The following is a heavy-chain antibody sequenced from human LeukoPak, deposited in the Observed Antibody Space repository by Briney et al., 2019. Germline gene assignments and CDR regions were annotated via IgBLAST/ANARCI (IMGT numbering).Heavy chain of an antibody. CDR2: ISAYNGNT. J-gene: IGHJ2*01. CDR3: ARDPASGWEYWYFDL. V-gene: IGHV1-18*01. CDR1: GYTFTSYD. Sequence: ASVKVSCKASGYTFTSYDINWVRQAPGQGLEWMGWISAYNGNTNYAQRLQGRVTMTTDTSTSTAYMELRSLRSDDTAVYYCARDPASGWEYWYFDLWGRGTLVTVSS. D-gene: IGHD6-19*01.